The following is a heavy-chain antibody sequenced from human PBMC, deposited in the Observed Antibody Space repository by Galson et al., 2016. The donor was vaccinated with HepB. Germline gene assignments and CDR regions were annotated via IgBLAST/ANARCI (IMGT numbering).Heavy chain of an antibody. CDR2: IRQDGRET. Sequence: SPRLSCAASGFPLSTNWMRWFRQAPGKGLEWVANIRQDGRETYYVDSVKGRFTISRDNAKNSLYLQMNSLRVEDSAVYYCARYGYGRWRQFNHWGQGTLVTVSS. CDR1: GFPLSTNW. D-gene: IGHD5-24*01. V-gene: IGHV3-7*02. CDR3: ARYGYGRWRQFNH. J-gene: IGHJ5*02.